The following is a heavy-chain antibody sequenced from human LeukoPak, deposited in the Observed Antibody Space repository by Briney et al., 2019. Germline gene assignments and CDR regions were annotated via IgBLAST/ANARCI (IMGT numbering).Heavy chain of an antibody. Sequence: PGGSLRLSCAASGFTFSSYAMSWVRQAPGKGLEWVSAISGSGGSTYYADSVKGRFTISRDNSKNTLYLQMNSLRAEDTAVYYCAKGSDSSSWYPFHFDYWGQGTLVTVSS. CDR2: ISGSGGST. J-gene: IGHJ4*02. D-gene: IGHD6-13*01. CDR1: GFTFSSYA. V-gene: IGHV3-23*01. CDR3: AKGSDSSSWYPFHFDY.